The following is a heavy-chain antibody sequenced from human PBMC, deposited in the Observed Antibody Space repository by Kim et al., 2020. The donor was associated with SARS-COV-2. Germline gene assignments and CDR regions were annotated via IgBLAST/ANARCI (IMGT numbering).Heavy chain of an antibody. D-gene: IGHD1-26*01. J-gene: IGHJ5*02. V-gene: IGHV3-74*01. CDR2: INGDGSRT. CDR3: ARDWFGRWELRP. CDR1: EFTFSNYW. Sequence: GGSLRLSCAASEFTFSNYWMHWVRQAPGKGLVWVSRINGDGSRTTYADSVKGRFTISRDNAKNSLFLQMNSLRAEDTAVYYCARDWFGRWELRPWGQRTLVTVSS.